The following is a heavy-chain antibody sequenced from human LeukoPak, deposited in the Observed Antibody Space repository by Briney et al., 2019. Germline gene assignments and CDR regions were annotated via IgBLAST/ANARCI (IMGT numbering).Heavy chain of an antibody. CDR3: VYVDTVMATGDY. V-gene: IGHV3-53*04. Sequence: GGSLRLSCAAAGFTVSKNYMNWVRQAPGKGLEWVSVIYSSGSTYYADSVKGRFTISRHNSKNTLYLQMNSLRPEDTAVYYCVYVDTVMATGDYWGQGTLVTVSS. CDR1: GFTVSKNY. CDR2: IYSSGST. J-gene: IGHJ4*02. D-gene: IGHD5-18*01.